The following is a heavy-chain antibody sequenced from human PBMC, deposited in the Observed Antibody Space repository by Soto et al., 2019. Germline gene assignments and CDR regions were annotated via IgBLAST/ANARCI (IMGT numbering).Heavy chain of an antibody. Sequence: ASVKVSCKASGGTFSSYAISWVRQAPGQGLEWMGGIIPIFGTANYAQKFQGRVTITADESTSTAYMELSSLRSEDTAVYYCARDGGCTNGVCYTTSYYYYYGMDVWGQGTKVTVSS. CDR2: IIPIFGTA. D-gene: IGHD2-8*01. CDR3: ARDGGCTNGVCYTTSYYYYYGMDV. J-gene: IGHJ6*02. V-gene: IGHV1-69*13. CDR1: GGTFSSYA.